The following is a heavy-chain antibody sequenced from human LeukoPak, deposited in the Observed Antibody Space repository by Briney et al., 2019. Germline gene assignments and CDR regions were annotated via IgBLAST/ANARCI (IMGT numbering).Heavy chain of an antibody. J-gene: IGHJ3*02. V-gene: IGHV1-46*01. D-gene: IGHD5-24*01. CDR3: ARIRDGYNDAYDI. Sequence: FQGRVTMTRDTSTSTVYMELSSLRSEDTAIYYCARIRDGYNDAYDIWGRGTVVTVPS.